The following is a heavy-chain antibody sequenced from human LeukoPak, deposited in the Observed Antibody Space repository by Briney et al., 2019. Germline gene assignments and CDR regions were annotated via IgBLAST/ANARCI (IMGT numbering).Heavy chain of an antibody. Sequence: GGSLRLSCAASGFTFDDYAMHWVRQAPGKGLEWVSGISWNSGSIGYADSVKGRFTISRDNAKNSLYLQTDSLRAEDTALYYCAKDTGRPTDAITMEDNAFDIWGQGTMVTVSS. CDR3: AKDTGRPTDAITMEDNAFDI. D-gene: IGHD3-3*01. CDR2: ISWNSGSI. CDR1: GFTFDDYA. V-gene: IGHV3-9*01. J-gene: IGHJ3*02.